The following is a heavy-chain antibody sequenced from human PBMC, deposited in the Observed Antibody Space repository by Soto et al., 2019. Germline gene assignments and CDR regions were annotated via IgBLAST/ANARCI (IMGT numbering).Heavy chain of an antibody. Sequence: GWAXRLSSSASVFILIVDWIVSFRQARGKGLECVAKIKEDCTEKYYVDSVKGRFTISRYNAEKSLYLQMKNLRDEDTAVYYCARVLKGELVNWGQGSLVIV. CDR3: ARVLKGELVN. CDR2: IKEDCTEK. J-gene: IGHJ4*02. D-gene: IGHD3-16*01. CDR1: VFILIVDW. V-gene: IGHV3-7*01.